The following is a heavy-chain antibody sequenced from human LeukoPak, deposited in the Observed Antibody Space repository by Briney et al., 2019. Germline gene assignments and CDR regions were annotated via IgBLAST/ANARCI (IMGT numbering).Heavy chain of an antibody. J-gene: IGHJ6*04. V-gene: IGHV3-7*01. Sequence: GGSLRLSCAASGFTFSSYAMSWVRQAPGKGPEWVANIKQDGSEKYYVDSVKGRFTISRDNAKNSLYLQMNSLRAEDTAVYYCARGVVGSSSSSGWGKGTTVTVSS. CDR3: ARGVVGSSSSSG. CDR2: IKQDGSEK. D-gene: IGHD6-6*01. CDR1: GFTFSSYA.